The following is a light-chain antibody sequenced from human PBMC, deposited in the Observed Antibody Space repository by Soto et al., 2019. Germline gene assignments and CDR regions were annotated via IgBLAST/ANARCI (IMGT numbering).Light chain of an antibody. CDR2: AAS. Sequence: DIQMTQSPSSLSASVGARVTITCRASQGIRSYLAWYQQKTGQVPELLVYAASTLQSVVPSRFSGSGSGADFTLTISSLQPEDVATYYCQKYSSAPFTCGGGTKVEIK. CDR1: QGIRSY. CDR3: QKYSSAPFT. V-gene: IGKV1-27*01. J-gene: IGKJ4*02.